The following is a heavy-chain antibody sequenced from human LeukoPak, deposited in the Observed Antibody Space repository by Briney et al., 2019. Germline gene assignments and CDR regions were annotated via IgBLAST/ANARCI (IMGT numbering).Heavy chain of an antibody. J-gene: IGHJ4*02. Sequence: GGSLRLSCAASGFTFSDYYMSWIRQAPGKGLEWVSYISSSGSTIYYADSVKGRFTISRDNAKNSLYLQMNSLRAEDTAVYYCAKGVLMGDDAGLFDYWGQGTLVTVSS. D-gene: IGHD3-16*01. CDR1: GFTFSDYY. V-gene: IGHV3-11*01. CDR3: AKGVLMGDDAGLFDY. CDR2: ISSSGSTI.